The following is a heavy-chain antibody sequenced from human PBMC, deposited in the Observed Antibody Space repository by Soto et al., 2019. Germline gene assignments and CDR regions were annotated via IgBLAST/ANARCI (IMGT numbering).Heavy chain of an antibody. Sequence: EVQLLESGGGLVQPGGSLRLSCAASGFTFSSYAMSWVRQAPGKGLEWVSAISGSGGSTYDADSVTDRFTISRYNSKNTLYLQMNSLRAEDTAVYYCAKWYIAATPGDYGGQGTLVTVSS. CDR3: AKWYIAATPGDY. CDR2: ISGSGGST. J-gene: IGHJ4*02. V-gene: IGHV3-23*01. D-gene: IGHD6-13*01. CDR1: GFTFSSYA.